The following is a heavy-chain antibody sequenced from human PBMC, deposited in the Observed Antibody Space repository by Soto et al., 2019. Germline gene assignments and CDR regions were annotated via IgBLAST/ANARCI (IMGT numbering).Heavy chain of an antibody. CDR1: GFTFSSYW. V-gene: IGHV3-74*01. CDR2: INSDGSST. CDR3: ARDCGY. J-gene: IGHJ4*02. Sequence: GGSLRLSCAASGFTFSSYWMHWVRQAPGKGLVWFSRINSDGSSTFYADSVKGRFTISRDNAKNTLYLQMNSLRAEDTAVYYCARDCGYWGQGTLVTVSS.